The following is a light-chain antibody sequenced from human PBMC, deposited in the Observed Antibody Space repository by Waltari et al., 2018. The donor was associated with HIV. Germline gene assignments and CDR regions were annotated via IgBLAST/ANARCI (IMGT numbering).Light chain of an antibody. V-gene: IGLV3-25*03. CDR3: QSSDSTDPSYVV. CDR1: ALPKQF. CDR2: KDD. J-gene: IGLJ2*01. Sequence: SYELTQPPSVSVSPGQTARITCSADALPKQFVYWYQHKPGQAPLLLIYKDDERPSGIPERFSGSSSGTTVTLTISGVEAEDEADYYCQSSDSTDPSYVVFGGGTKLTVL.